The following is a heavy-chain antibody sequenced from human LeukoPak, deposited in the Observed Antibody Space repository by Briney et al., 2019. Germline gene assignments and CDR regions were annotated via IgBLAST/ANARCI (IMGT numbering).Heavy chain of an antibody. Sequence: SETLSLTCAVYGGSFSGYYWSWIRQPPGKGLEWIGEINHSGSTNYNPSLKSRVTISVDTSKNQFSLKLSSVTAADTAVYYCARGDGYTLGMDVWGQGTTVTVSS. J-gene: IGHJ6*02. V-gene: IGHV4-34*01. CDR3: ARGDGYTLGMDV. CDR1: GGSFSGYY. CDR2: INHSGST. D-gene: IGHD5-24*01.